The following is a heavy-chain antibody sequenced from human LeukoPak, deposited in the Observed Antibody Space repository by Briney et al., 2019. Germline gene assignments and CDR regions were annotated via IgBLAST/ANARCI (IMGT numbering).Heavy chain of an antibody. D-gene: IGHD2-15*01. J-gene: IGHJ1*01. CDR1: GFTLSTYG. CDR3: AKDERIGSPAEYFQH. Sequence: GGSLRPSCAASGFTLSTYGMHWVRQAPCKGLEGVAAIWLDGSEQWFVTNKYYVDSVKGRFTISRDNSKNTLYLQMNSLRAEDNAVYYCAKDERIGSPAEYFQHRGQGTLVTVSS. V-gene: IGHV3-30*02. CDR2: IWLDGSEQWFVTNK.